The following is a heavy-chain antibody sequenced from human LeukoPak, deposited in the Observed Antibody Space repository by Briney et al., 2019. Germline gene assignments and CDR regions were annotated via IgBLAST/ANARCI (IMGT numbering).Heavy chain of an antibody. CDR1: GFTFSSYG. Sequence: GGSLRLSCAASGFTFSSYGMHWVRQAPGKGLEWVAVIWYDGSNKYYADSVKGRFTISRDNSKNTLYLQMNSLRAEDTAVYYCARDPPPRYYDSLPDVSGQGTTVTVSS. J-gene: IGHJ6*02. CDR2: IWYDGSNK. D-gene: IGHD3-22*01. V-gene: IGHV3-33*01. CDR3: ARDPPPRYYDSLPDV.